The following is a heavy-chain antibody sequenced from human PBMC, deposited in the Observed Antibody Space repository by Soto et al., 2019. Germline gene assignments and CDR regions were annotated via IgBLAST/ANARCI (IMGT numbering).Heavy chain of an antibody. CDR2: INPNSGGT. V-gene: IGHV1-2*04. J-gene: IGHJ6*02. CDR1: GYTFTGYY. CDR3: ARDPLEHSYGMAV. Sequence: ASVKVSCKASGYTFTGYYMHWVRQAPGQGLEWMGWINPNSGGTNYAQKFQGWVTMTRDTSISTAYMELSRLRSDDTAVYYCARDPLEHSYGMAVWGQGTTVTVSS.